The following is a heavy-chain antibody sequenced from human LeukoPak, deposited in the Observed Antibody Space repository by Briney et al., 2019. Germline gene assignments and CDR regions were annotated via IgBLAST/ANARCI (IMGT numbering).Heavy chain of an antibody. J-gene: IGHJ4*02. Sequence: SETLSLTCSVSGASISGGTYYWGWIRQPPGKGPEWIGSIYYTGSTYDNPSLKSRVTIAVDTSKNQFSLKLSSVTAADTAVYYCARRGGSGRAFDYWGQGTLVTVSS. D-gene: IGHD1-26*01. V-gene: IGHV4-39*01. CDR1: GASISGGTYY. CDR2: IYYTGST. CDR3: ARRGGSGRAFDY.